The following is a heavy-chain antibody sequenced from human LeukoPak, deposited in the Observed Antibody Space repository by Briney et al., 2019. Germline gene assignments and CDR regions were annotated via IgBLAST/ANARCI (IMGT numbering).Heavy chain of an antibody. CDR1: GGSISSYY. D-gene: IGHD3-10*01. V-gene: IGHV4-59*08. Sequence: SETLSLTCTVSGGSISSYYWSWIRQPPGKGLEWIGYIYYSGSTNYNPSLKSRVTISVDTSKNQFSLRLSSVTAADTAVYYCARHGTVTYGSGGYYNWGQGTLVTVSS. J-gene: IGHJ4*02. CDR2: IYYSGST. CDR3: ARHGTVTYGSGGYYN.